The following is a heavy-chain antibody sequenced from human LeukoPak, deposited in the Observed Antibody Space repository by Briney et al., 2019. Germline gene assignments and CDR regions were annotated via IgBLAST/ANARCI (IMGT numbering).Heavy chain of an antibody. CDR3: ARDLAAAAHGGFDY. CDR2: ISAYNGNT. Sequence: GASVKVSCKASGYTFTSYGISWVRQAPGQGLEWMGWISAYNGNTNYAQKLQGRVTMTTDTSTSTAYMELRSLRSDDTAVYYCARDLAAAAHGGFDYWGQGTLVTVSS. V-gene: IGHV1-18*01. D-gene: IGHD6-13*01. CDR1: GYTFTSYG. J-gene: IGHJ4*02.